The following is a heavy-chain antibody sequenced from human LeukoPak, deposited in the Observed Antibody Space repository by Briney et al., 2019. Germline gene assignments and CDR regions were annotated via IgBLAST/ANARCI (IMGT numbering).Heavy chain of an antibody. CDR3: AKDIAPEAAGILDY. V-gene: IGHV3-9*01. CDR1: GFTFDDYA. D-gene: IGHD6-13*01. Sequence: PGGSLRLSCAASGFTFDDYAMHWVRQAPGKGLEWVSGISWNSGSIGYADSVKGRFTISRDNAKNSLYLQMNSLRAEDTALYYCAKDIAPEAAGILDYWGQGTLVTVSS. J-gene: IGHJ4*02. CDR2: ISWNSGSI.